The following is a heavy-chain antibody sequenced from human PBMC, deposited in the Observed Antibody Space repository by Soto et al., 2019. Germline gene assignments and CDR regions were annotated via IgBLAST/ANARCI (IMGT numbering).Heavy chain of an antibody. J-gene: IGHJ4*02. V-gene: IGHV4-34*01. D-gene: IGHD3-22*01. CDR3: ASDALPMIVVQY. CDR2: INHSGST. CDR1: GGSVSGYY. Sequence: XATLSLPCAVYGGSVSGYYGSWIRQPPGKGLEWIGEINHSGSTNYNPSLKSRVTISVDTSKNQFSLKLSSVTAADTAVYYCASDALPMIVVQYWGQGTLVTVSS.